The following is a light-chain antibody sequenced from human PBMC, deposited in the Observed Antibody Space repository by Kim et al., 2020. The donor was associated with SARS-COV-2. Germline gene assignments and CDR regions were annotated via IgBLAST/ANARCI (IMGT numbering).Light chain of an antibody. CDR1: SSDVGTYDF. V-gene: IGLV2-23*02. Sequence: QSALTQPASVSGSPGQSITISCTGSSSDVGTYDFVSWYQQHPGRAPKLIIYEVNRWPSGVSTRFSGSKPGNRASLTISGLQAEDEADYYCCAYTGTDSPVIFGGGTKLTVL. CDR3: CAYTGTDSPVI. CDR2: EVN. J-gene: IGLJ2*01.